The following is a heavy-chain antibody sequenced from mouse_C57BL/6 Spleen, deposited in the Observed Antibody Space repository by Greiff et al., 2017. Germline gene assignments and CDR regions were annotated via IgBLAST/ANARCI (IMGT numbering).Heavy chain of an antibody. V-gene: IGHV1-61*01. CDR1: GYTFTSYW. CDR3: ARSYGSSYSYFDV. Sequence: QVQLQQPGAELVRPGSSVKLSCKASGYTFTSYWMDWVKQRPGQGLEWIGNIYPSDSETPYNQKFKDKATLTVDKSSSTAYMQLSSLTSEDSAVYYCARSYGSSYSYFDVWGTGTTVTVSS. D-gene: IGHD1-1*01. J-gene: IGHJ1*03. CDR2: IYPSDSET.